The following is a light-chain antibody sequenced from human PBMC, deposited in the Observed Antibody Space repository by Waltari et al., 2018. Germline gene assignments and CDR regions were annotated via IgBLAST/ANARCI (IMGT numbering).Light chain of an antibody. Sequence: QSVLTPPPSESGTPGRTVTIPCSGGYSHLGRNHVHWYSKFPRTAPPSVTYRDKERPSGGADRFSGSKSGTSASLAISGLRSEDEAIYHCAAWDDSLHVVFGGGTKVTVL. CDR2: RDK. CDR3: AAWDDSLHVV. V-gene: IGLV1-47*01. J-gene: IGLJ2*01. CDR1: YSHLGRNH.